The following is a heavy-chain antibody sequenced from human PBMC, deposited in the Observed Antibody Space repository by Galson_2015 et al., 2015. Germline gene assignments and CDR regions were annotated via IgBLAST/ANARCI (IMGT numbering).Heavy chain of an antibody. V-gene: IGHV3-74*01. CDR1: GFTFSSYW. CDR3: ARSRYSTTLFEH. J-gene: IGHJ4*02. Sequence: SLRLSCAASGFTFSSYWMHWVRQVPGKGLVWASRINNDGSITDYADSVKGRFTISRDNAKNTLSLQMNSLRAEDTAVYYCARSRYSTTLFEHWGQGTPVTVSS. D-gene: IGHD5-18*01. CDR2: INNDGSIT.